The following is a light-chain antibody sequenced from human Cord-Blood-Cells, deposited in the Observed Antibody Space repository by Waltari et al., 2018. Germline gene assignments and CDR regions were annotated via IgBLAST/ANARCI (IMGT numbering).Light chain of an antibody. CDR3: CSYAGSSTYV. CDR2: EGS. V-gene: IGLV2-23*01. J-gene: IGLJ1*01. Sequence: QSALTQPASVSGSPGQSITISCTGTSSDVGSYNLVSWYQQHPGKAPKLTIYEGSKRPSGVSISFSGSKSGNAASLTISGRQAEEEADYYCCSYAGSSTYVFGTGTNVTVL. CDR1: SSDVGSYNL.